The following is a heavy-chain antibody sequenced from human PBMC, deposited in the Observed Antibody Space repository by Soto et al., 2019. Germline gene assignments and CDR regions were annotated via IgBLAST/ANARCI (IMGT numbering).Heavy chain of an antibody. CDR3: TKEYIVGTTWGYFES. Sequence: VQLVESGGGVVQPGGSLRLSCAASGFIFSTYGMHWVRQVPGKGLEWVAHISFDGSNEHYADSVKGRFTVSRDNAKNTLSLKMNTLTAEDTAVYYCTKEYIVGTTWGYFESWGQGTLVTVSS. CDR1: GFIFSTYG. D-gene: IGHD1-26*01. CDR2: ISFDGSNE. J-gene: IGHJ4*02. V-gene: IGHV3-30*18.